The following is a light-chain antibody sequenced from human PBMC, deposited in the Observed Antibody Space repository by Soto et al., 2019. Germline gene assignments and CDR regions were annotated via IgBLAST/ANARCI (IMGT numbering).Light chain of an antibody. Sequence: QSVLTQPASMSGSPGQSITISCTGTSSDIGRYNFVSWYQHHPGKAPKLIIYEATKRPSGVSYRFSGSKSGNTASLTISGLQAEDEADYYCTSYTITSPDVFGTGTKVTLL. CDR3: TSYTITSPDV. J-gene: IGLJ1*01. CDR2: EAT. V-gene: IGLV2-14*01. CDR1: SSDIGRYNF.